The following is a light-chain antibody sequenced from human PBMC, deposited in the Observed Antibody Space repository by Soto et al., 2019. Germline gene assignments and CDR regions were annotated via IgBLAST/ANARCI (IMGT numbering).Light chain of an antibody. Sequence: ISLAQSPCTLTLSPGERATLSCRASSSYLAWYQQKVGQAPRLLIYGASIRATGIPDRFSGSASGTDFTLTISRLEPEDSAVYYCQQYISSSWTFGQGTKVDIK. CDR2: GAS. J-gene: IGKJ1*01. V-gene: IGKV3-20*01. CDR1: SSY. CDR3: QQYISSSWT.